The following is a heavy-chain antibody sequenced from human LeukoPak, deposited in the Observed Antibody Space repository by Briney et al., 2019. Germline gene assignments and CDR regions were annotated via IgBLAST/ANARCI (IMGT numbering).Heavy chain of an antibody. V-gene: IGHV3-21*01. CDR2: ISSSSSYI. J-gene: IGHJ4*02. CDR1: GFTFSSYS. CDR3: ARRHVGLVIIKPFDY. D-gene: IGHD3/OR15-3a*01. Sequence: GGSLRLSCAASGFTFSSYSMNWVRQAPGKGLEWVSSISSSSSYIYYADSVKGRFTISRDNAKNSLYLRMNSLRAEDTAVYYCARRHVGLVIIKPFDYWGQGTLVTVSS.